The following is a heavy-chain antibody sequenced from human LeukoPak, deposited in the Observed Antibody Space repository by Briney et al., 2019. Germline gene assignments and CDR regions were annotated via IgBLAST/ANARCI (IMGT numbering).Heavy chain of an antibody. V-gene: IGHV1-2*02. D-gene: IGHD4-17*01. CDR3: AASTVTLGGDY. Sequence: VASVKVSCKASGGTFSSYAISWVRQAPGQGLEWMGWINPNSGGTNYAQKFQGRVTMTRDTSISTAYMELSRLRSDDTAVYYCAASTVTLGGDYWGQGTLVTVSS. CDR2: INPNSGGT. CDR1: GGTFSSYA. J-gene: IGHJ4*02.